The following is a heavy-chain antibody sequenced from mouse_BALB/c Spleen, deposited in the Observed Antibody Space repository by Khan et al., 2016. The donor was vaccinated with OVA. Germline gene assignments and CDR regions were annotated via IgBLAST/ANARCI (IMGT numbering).Heavy chain of an antibody. V-gene: IGHV1-87*01. CDR3: ARGSY. Sequence: VQLQQSGAELGRPGASVKLSCKASGYTFTIYWMQWVKQRPGQGLEWIGAIYPGDGDTRYTQKFKGKATLTADKSSSTAYMQLSSLASEDSAVYYCARGSYWGQGTTLTVSS. J-gene: IGHJ2*01. CDR2: IYPGDGDT. CDR1: GYTFTIYW.